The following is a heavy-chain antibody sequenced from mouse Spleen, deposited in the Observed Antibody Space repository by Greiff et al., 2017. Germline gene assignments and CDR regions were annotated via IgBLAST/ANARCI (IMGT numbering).Heavy chain of an antibody. J-gene: IGHJ2*01. Sequence: QVQLQQSGAELVKPGASVKMSCKASGYTFTTYPIEWMKQNHGKSLEWIGNFHPYNDDTKYNEKFKGKATLTVEKSSSTVYLELSRLTSDDSAVYYCARGEYSYYSYDGYYFDYWGQGTTLTVSS. CDR1: GYTFTTYP. CDR2: FHPYNDDT. V-gene: IGHV1-47*01. D-gene: IGHD2-12*01. CDR3: ARGEYSYYSYDGYYFDY.